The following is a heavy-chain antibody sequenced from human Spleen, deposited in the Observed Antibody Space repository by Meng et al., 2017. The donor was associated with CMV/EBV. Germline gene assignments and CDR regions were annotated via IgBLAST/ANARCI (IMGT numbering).Heavy chain of an antibody. CDR1: RYNFGPYA. Sequence: ASRYNFGPYAMTWVGQAPGKGLEGVSIIGASGDSSYHADSVKGRFTIYRDNSKSNYYLEMNSLRAEDTAIYYCATLASGSYYGYFNYWSRGTLVTVSS. J-gene: IGHJ4*02. D-gene: IGHD1-26*01. CDR3: ATLASGSYYGYFNY. V-gene: IGHV3-23*01. CDR2: IGASGDSS.